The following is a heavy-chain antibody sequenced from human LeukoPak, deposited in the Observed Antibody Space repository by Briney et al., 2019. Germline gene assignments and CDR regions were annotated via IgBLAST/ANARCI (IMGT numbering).Heavy chain of an antibody. J-gene: IGHJ5*02. Sequence: ASVKVSCKASGGTFSSYAISWVRQAPGQGLEWMGGIIPIFGTANYAQKFQGRVTITADESTSTAYMELNSLRSEDTAVYYCARTYCSSTSCYWFDPWGQGTLVTVSS. D-gene: IGHD2-2*01. CDR1: GGTFSSYA. CDR2: IIPIFGTA. CDR3: ARTYCSSTSCYWFDP. V-gene: IGHV1-69*13.